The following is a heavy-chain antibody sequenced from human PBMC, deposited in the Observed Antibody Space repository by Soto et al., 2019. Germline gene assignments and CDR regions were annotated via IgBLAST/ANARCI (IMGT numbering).Heavy chain of an antibody. Sequence: QVQLQESGPGLVKPSGTLSLTYAVSSGSISTGNWWTWVRQPPGKGLEWIGEIYHSGSTNYNPSLKSRVTISVDKSKNQFSLKLSSVTAADTAVYYCAIYGLRSDAFDIWGQGTMVTVSS. CDR1: SGSISTGNW. CDR2: IYHSGST. CDR3: AIYGLRSDAFDI. D-gene: IGHD5-12*01. J-gene: IGHJ3*02. V-gene: IGHV4-4*02.